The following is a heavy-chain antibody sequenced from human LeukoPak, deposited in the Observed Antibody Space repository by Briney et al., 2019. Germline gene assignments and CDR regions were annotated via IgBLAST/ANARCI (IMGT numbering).Heavy chain of an antibody. V-gene: IGHV3-30*18. CDR2: ISYDGSNE. D-gene: IGHD3-22*01. CDR1: GFTFSNYG. J-gene: IGHJ4*02. Sequence: GGSLRLSCTASGFTFSNYGMHCVRQAPGKGLEWGAVISYDGSNEYYADSVKGRFTISRDNSKNTLFLQMNSLRPEDTAVYHCAKVALFSGYYPPFDYWGQGTLVTVSS. CDR3: AKVALFSGYYPPFDY.